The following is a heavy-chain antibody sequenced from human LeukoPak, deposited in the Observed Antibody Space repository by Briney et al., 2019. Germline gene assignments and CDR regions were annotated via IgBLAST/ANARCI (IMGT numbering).Heavy chain of an antibody. CDR1: SGSFSNYD. J-gene: IGHJ5*01. CDR3: ARGRSRVTVFGVALNWFDS. V-gene: IGHV4-34*01. Sequence: SETLSLTCAVYSGSFSNYDWTWIRQPPGKGLEWIGEINHNGRTNYNPSLKSRLTISADTSKNQFSLKLRSVTAADTAVYYCARGRSRVTVFGVALNWFDSWGQGNLVSVSS. CDR2: INHNGRT. D-gene: IGHD3-3*01.